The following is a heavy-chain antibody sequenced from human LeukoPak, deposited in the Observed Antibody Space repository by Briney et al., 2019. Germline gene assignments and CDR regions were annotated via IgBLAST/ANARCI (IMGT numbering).Heavy chain of an antibody. J-gene: IGHJ4*02. CDR3: AKVLWQQLFDY. CDR1: GFTFSSYG. V-gene: IGHV3-23*01. Sequence: GGSLRLSCAASGFTFSSYGMHWVRQAPGRGLEWVSFLSGSGGRTSYADSVKGRFTISRDNSKNTLYLQMNSLKADDTAVYYCAKVLWQQLFDYWGQGTLVTVSS. CDR2: LSGSGGRT. D-gene: IGHD6-13*01.